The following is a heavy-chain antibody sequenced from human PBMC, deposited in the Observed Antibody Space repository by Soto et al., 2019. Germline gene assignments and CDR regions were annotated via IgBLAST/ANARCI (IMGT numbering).Heavy chain of an antibody. D-gene: IGHD1-26*01. CDR3: ASDPSGGSYAYYFDY. CDR1: GGSISSSNW. J-gene: IGHJ4*02. CDR2: IYHSGST. V-gene: IGHV4-4*02. Sequence: QVQLQESGPGLVKPSGTLSLTCAVSGGSISSSNWWSWVRQPPGKGLEWIGEIYHSGSTNYNPSLKRRVTISVDKSKNQFSLKLSSVTAADTAVYYCASDPSGGSYAYYFDYWGQGTLVTVSS.